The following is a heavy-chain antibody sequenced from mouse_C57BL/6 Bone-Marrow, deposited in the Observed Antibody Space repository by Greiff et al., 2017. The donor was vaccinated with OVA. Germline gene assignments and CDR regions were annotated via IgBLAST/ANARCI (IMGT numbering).Heavy chain of an antibody. Sequence: EVQLVESGGGLVKPGGSLKLSCAASGFTFSSYAMSWVRQTPEKRLEWVATISDGGSYTYYPDNVKGRFTISRDNAKNNLYLQMSHLKSEDTAMYYCAREEIYNYGSSYDYYAMDYWGQGTSVTVSS. V-gene: IGHV5-4*01. J-gene: IGHJ4*01. D-gene: IGHD1-1*01. CDR3: AREEIYNYGSSYDYYAMDY. CDR2: ISDGGSYT. CDR1: GFTFSSYA.